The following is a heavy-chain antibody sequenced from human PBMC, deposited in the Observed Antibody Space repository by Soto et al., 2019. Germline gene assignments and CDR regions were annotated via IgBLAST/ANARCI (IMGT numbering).Heavy chain of an antibody. V-gene: IGHV3-74*01. D-gene: IGHD6-13*01. CDR2: IESDGRTT. CDR3: ARGVVVYQQLVRGRDRFDP. Sequence: EVQLVESGGGQVQPGGSLTLSCAVSGFTLRSYWMHWVRQAPGKGLEWVARIESDGRTTNYADSVKGRFTISRDNAKNTVFLHMNSLRAEDRAVYYCARGVVVYQQLVRGRDRFDPWGQGTLVTVSS. J-gene: IGHJ5*02. CDR1: GFTLRSYW.